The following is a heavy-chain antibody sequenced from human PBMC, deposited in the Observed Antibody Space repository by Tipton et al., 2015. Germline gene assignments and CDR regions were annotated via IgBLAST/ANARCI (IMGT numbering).Heavy chain of an antibody. V-gene: IGHV4-31*03. D-gene: IGHD5-18*01. CDR3: ARAEYSTTWYYYYYGMDV. Sequence: TLSLTCTVSGASVSSGSYFWTWIRQPPGKGLEWIGYIFYTGSTYYNPSLKSRVTISVGTSKNQFSLKLSSVTAADTAVYYCARAEYSTTWYYYYYGMDVWGQGTTVTVSS. CDR1: GASVSSGSYF. J-gene: IGHJ6*02. CDR2: IFYTGST.